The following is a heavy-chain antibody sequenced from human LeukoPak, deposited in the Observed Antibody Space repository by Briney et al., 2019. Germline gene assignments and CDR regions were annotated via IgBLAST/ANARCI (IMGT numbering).Heavy chain of an antibody. CDR1: GFTFSDYY. CDR2: ISSSSYT. V-gene: IGHV3-11*06. Sequence: GGSLRVSCAASGFTFSDYYMSWIRQAPGKGLEWVSYISSSSYTNYADSVKGRFTISRDNAKNSLYLQMNSLRAEDTAVYYCARVPGGIAVALVDYWGQGTLVTVSS. CDR3: ARVPGGIAVALVDY. D-gene: IGHD6-19*01. J-gene: IGHJ4*02.